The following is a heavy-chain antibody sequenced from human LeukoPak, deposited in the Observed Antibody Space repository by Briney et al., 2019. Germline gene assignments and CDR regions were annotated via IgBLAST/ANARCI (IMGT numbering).Heavy chain of an antibody. CDR2: ISSSGSTI. D-gene: IGHD3-10*01. Sequence: GGSLRLSCAASGFTFSSYEMNWVRQAPGKGLEWVSYISSSGSTIYYADSVKGRFTISRDNAKKSLYLQMNSLRAEDTALYYCARADGITMVRGVDLWGQGTLVTVSS. J-gene: IGHJ5*02. V-gene: IGHV3-48*03. CDR3: ARADGITMVRGVDL. CDR1: GFTFSSYE.